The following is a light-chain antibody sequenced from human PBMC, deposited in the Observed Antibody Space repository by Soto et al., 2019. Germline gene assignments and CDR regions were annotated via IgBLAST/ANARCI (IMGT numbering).Light chain of an antibody. Sequence: HSALTQPPSTSGTPGQRVTISCSGSRSNIGSNTVTWYQQLPGTAPKLLIYSNNQRPSGVPDRFSGSKSGTSASLAISGLQSEDEADYYCAAWDDSLNGSYVFGTGTKVTVL. J-gene: IGLJ1*01. CDR3: AAWDDSLNGSYV. V-gene: IGLV1-44*01. CDR2: SNN. CDR1: RSNIGSNT.